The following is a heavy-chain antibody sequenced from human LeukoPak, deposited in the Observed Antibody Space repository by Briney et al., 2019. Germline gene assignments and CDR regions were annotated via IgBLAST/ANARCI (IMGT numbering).Heavy chain of an antibody. J-gene: IGHJ4*02. CDR1: GFTFSSYS. V-gene: IGHV3-21*01. CDR3: ARDPGYCSSTSCYPDY. CDR2: ISSSSSSYI. D-gene: IGHD2-2*01. Sequence: GGSLRLSCAASGFTFSSYSMTWVRQAPGKGLEWVSSISSSSSSYIYYADSVKGRFTISRDNAKNSLYLQMNSLRAEDTAVYYCARDPGYCSSTSCYPDYWGQGTLVTVSS.